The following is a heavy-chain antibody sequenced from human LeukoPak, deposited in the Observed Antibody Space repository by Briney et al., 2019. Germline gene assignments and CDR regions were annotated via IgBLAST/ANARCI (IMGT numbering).Heavy chain of an antibody. CDR3: AKDANLEGEGITIFGVVETDI. J-gene: IGHJ3*02. D-gene: IGHD3-3*01. Sequence: AGGSLRLPCAASGFTFSYHWMTWVRQAPGKGLEWVANIKEDGSETYYVDSVKGRFTISRDNAKNSLYLQMNSLRAEDTAVYYCAKDANLEGEGITIFGVVETDIWGQGTMVTVSS. CDR2: IKEDGSET. CDR1: GFTFSYHW. V-gene: IGHV3-7*03.